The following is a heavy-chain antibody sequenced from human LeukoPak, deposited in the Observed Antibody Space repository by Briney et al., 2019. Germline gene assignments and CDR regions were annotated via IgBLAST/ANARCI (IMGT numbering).Heavy chain of an antibody. V-gene: IGHV1-69*05. CDR1: GGTFNNYA. Sequence: GSSVKVSCKASGGTFNNYAISWVRQAPGQGLEWMGRIIPIFNTTIYAQKFQDRVTITTDESTTTAYIEVSSLTSEDTAVYYCAPQNAFDPWGQGTLVIVSS. CDR2: IIPIFNTT. CDR3: APQNAFDP. J-gene: IGHJ5*02.